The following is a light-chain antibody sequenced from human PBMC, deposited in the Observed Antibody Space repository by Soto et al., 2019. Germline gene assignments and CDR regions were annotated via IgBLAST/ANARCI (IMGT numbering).Light chain of an antibody. Sequence: ALTQPASVSGSPGQSVAISCSGTSSDVGAYNYVSWYQQHPGKAPKLLLSEVSNRPSGVSNRFSGSKSGNTASLTISGLQAEDEADYYCSSYTSSIPYVFGTGTKVTVL. V-gene: IGLV2-14*01. CDR1: SSDVGAYNY. CDR3: SSYTSSIPYV. J-gene: IGLJ1*01. CDR2: EVS.